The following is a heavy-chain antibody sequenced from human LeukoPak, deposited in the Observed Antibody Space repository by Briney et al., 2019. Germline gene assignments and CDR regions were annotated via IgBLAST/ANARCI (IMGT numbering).Heavy chain of an antibody. CDR2: ISGSGGST. D-gene: IGHD1-26*01. V-gene: IGHV3-23*01. Sequence: GGSLRLSCAASGFTFSSYAMSWVRRAPGKGLEWVSEISGSGGSTYYADSVKGRFTISRDNSKNTLYLQMNSLRAEDTAVYYCAKDQKWEPGKGYYYYGMDVWGQGTTVTVSS. CDR1: GFTFSSYA. J-gene: IGHJ6*02. CDR3: AKDQKWEPGKGYYYYGMDV.